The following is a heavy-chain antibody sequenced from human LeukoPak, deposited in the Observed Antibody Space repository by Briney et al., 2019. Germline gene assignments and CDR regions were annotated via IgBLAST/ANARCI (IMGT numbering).Heavy chain of an antibody. CDR3: AKDLRICLQKYDSSSHPFDY. J-gene: IGHJ4*02. CDR1: GFTFSNAW. V-gene: IGHV3-23*01. D-gene: IGHD6-6*01. CDR2: TCGGGRST. Sequence: GGSLTLSCAASGFTFSNAWMSWVRQAPGKGLEWVSGTCGGGRSTYYADSVKGRFTISRDNSKNTLCLQMNSLRAEDTAVYYCAKDLRICLQKYDSSSHPFDYWGQGTLVTVSS.